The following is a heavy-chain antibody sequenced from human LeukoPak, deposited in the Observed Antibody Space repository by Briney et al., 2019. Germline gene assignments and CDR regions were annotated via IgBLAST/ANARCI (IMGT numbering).Heavy chain of an antibody. CDR2: IFPIFGTA. CDR3: LTRTRDYYYYGMDV. Sequence: SVKVSCKASGGTFSSYAISWVRQAPGQGLEWMGGIFPIFGTANYAQKFQGRVTITADESTSTAYMELSSLRSEDTAVYYCLTRTRDYYYYGMDVWGQGTTVTVSS. D-gene: IGHD1-1*01. CDR1: GGTFSSYA. V-gene: IGHV1-69*13. J-gene: IGHJ6*02.